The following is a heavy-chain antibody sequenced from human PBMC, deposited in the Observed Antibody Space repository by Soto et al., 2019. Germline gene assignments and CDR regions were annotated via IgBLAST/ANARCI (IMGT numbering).Heavy chain of an antibody. D-gene: IGHD4-4*01. J-gene: IGHJ6*03. CDR2: IYYSGST. V-gene: IGHV4-31*03. CDR3: ARIRGGVDYSNDANYYYYYYMDV. Sequence: PSETLSLTCTVSGGSISSGGYYWSWIRQHPGKGLEWIGYIYYSGSTYYNPSLKSRVTISVDTSKNQFSLKLSSVTAADTAVYYCARIRGGVDYSNDANYYYYYYMDVWGKGTTVTVSS. CDR1: GGSISSGGYY.